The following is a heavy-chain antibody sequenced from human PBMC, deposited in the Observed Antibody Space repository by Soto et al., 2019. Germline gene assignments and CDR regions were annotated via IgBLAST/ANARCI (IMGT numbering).Heavy chain of an antibody. Sequence: QVQLVQSGAEVKKPGSSVKVSCKASGGTFSNYAISWVRQAPGQGLEWMGGITPFFGTATYAQKFQGRVTITADESMSTAYMVLGRLRSEDTDVYYCAQTLGSAVAGPGRFDLWGRGTLVTVSS. D-gene: IGHD6-19*01. J-gene: IGHJ2*01. V-gene: IGHV1-69*12. CDR3: AQTLGSAVAGPGRFDL. CDR2: ITPFFGTA. CDR1: GGTFSNYA.